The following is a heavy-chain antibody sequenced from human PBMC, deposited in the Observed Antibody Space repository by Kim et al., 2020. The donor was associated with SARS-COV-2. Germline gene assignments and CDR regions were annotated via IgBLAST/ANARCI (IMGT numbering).Heavy chain of an antibody. CDR2: GRT. Sequence: GRTFYADSVEGRFTISRDSSKNTLYLQMNSLRADDTALYYCARDGTYRLADGGQGTQVTVSA. D-gene: IGHD1-26*01. J-gene: IGHJ4*02. V-gene: IGHV3-53*01. CDR3: ARDGTYRLAD.